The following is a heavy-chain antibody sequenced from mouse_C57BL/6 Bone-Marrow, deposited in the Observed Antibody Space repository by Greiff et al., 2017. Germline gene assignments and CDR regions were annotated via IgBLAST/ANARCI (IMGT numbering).Heavy chain of an antibody. CDR2: IDPETGGT. V-gene: IGHV1-15*01. CDR1: GYTFTDYE. J-gene: IGHJ2*01. Sequence: VQLQQSGAELVRPGASVTLSCKASGYTFTDYEMHWVEQTPVHGLEWIGAIDPETGGTAYNQKFKGKAILTADKSSSTAYLELRSLTSEDSAVYYCTRNCGRGYWGQGTTLTVSA. D-gene: IGHD1-1*01. CDR3: TRNCGRGY.